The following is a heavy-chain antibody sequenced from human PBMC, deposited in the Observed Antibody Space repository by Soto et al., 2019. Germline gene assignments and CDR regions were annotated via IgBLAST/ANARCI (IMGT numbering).Heavy chain of an antibody. V-gene: IGHV5-51*01. CDR1: GYTFTTYW. Sequence: GESLKISCKGSGYTFTTYWIAWVRQMPGKGLEWMGIIYPGDSDTRYSPSFQGQVTISADKSISTAYLQWSSLKASDSAIYYCARGGYGGNSKDSFYIWGPGTMVTVSS. J-gene: IGHJ3*02. CDR3: ARGGYGGNSKDSFYI. CDR2: IYPGDSDT. D-gene: IGHD4-17*01.